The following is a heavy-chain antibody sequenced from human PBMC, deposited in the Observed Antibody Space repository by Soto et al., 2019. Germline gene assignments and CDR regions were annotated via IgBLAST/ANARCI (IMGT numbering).Heavy chain of an antibody. V-gene: IGHV5-51*01. CDR2: IYPGDSDT. J-gene: IGHJ4*02. CDR1: GCSFSSYW. Sequence: GDSLKISCKGSGCSFSSYWIGWGRQMPGKGLEWMGIIYPGDSDTRYSPSFQGQVTISADKSISTAYLQWSSLKASDTAMYYCARHLRDHFAPNFDYWGQGTLVTVSS. D-gene: IGHD3-9*01. CDR3: ARHLRDHFAPNFDY.